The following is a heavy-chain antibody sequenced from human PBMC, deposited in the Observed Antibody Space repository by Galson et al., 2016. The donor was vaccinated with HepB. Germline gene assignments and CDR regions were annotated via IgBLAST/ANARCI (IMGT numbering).Heavy chain of an antibody. CDR2: IWFNGRNE. Sequence: SLRLSCAASGFTFNTFGFHWVRQAPGKGLEWVAAIWFNGRNEYYADSVKGRFSISRDNSKNTMSLQMNNLRADDTAVYYCARGPGLTTYKFGYYYFDSWGQGTLVTVSS. J-gene: IGHJ5*01. CDR3: ARGPGLTTYKFGYYYFDS. V-gene: IGHV3-33*01. CDR1: GFTFNTFG. D-gene: IGHD3-3*01.